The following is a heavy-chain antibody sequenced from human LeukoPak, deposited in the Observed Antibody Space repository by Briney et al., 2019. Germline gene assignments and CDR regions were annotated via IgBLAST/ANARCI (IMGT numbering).Heavy chain of an antibody. CDR1: GFTFSSYA. CDR3: ARDVQYYDFWSGYYPDY. CDR2: ISYDGSNK. D-gene: IGHD3-3*01. V-gene: IGHV3-30*01. Sequence: GRSLRLSCAASGFTFSSYAMHWVRQAPGKGLEWVAVISYDGSNKYYADSVKGRFTISRDNSKNTLYLQMNSLRAEDTAVYYCARDVQYYDFWSGYYPDYWGQGTLVTVSS. J-gene: IGHJ4*02.